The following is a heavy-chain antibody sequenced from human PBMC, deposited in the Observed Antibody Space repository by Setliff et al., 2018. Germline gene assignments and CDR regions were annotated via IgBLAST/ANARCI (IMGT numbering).Heavy chain of an antibody. CDR3: ARDLYSSSSGGFYYYYYYMDV. CDR2: IYASGST. Sequence: PSETLSLTCTVSGGSISSGGYYWSWIRQHPGKGLEWIGRIYASGSTEYNPSLGSRVTISVDTSKNQFSLKLSSVTAADTAVYYCARDLYSSSSGGFYYYYYYMDVWGKGTTVTVSS. J-gene: IGHJ6*03. D-gene: IGHD6-6*01. V-gene: IGHV4-61*08. CDR1: GGSISSGGYY.